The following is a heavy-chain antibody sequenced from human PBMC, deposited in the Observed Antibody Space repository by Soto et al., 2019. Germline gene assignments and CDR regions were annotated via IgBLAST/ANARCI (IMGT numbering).Heavy chain of an antibody. D-gene: IGHD5-18*01. J-gene: IGHJ6*02. CDR2: ISDYNGNT. V-gene: IGHV1-18*01. Sequence: QVQLVQSGAEVKKPGASVKVSCKASGYTFTSYGISWVRQAPGQGLEWMGWISDYNGNTNYAQKLQGRVTMTTDTSTSTAYMELRSLRSDDTAVYYCARDQAQLWLPDYYYGMDVWGQGTTVTVSS. CDR3: ARDQAQLWLPDYYYGMDV. CDR1: GYTFTSYG.